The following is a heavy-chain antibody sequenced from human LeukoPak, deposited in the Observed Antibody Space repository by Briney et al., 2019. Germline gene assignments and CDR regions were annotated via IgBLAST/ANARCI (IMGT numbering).Heavy chain of an antibody. CDR1: GFTFSNYE. D-gene: IGHD5-18*01. Sequence: GGSLRLSCAASGFTFSNYEMNWVRQAPGKGLEWVSYISSGANTIYYADSVKGRFTISRDNAKNSLYLQMNSLRAEDTAVYYCARGYSYGFWYSDLWGRGTLVTVSS. J-gene: IGHJ2*01. CDR2: ISSGANTI. V-gene: IGHV3-48*03. CDR3: ARGYSYGFWYSDL.